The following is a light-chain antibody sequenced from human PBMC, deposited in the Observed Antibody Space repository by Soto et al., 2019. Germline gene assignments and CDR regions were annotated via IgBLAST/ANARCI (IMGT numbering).Light chain of an antibody. J-gene: IGLJ2*01. CDR3: QTWGSGIVV. CDR2: LNSDGSH. CDR1: SGHSNYA. V-gene: IGLV4-69*01. Sequence: QLVLTQSPSASASLGAWVKLTCTLSSGHSNYAIAWHQQQSEKGPRYLMKLNSDGSHSKGDGIPDRFSGSSSGAERYLTISSLQSEDEADYYSQTWGSGIVVFGGGTKLTVL.